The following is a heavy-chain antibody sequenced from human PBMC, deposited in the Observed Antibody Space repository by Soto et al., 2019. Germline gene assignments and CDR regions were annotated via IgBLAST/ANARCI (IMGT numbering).Heavy chain of an antibody. CDR3: ARDIGLLGTFDY. CDR2: IGTAGDT. Sequence: GGSLRLSCAASGFTFSSYDMHWVRQATGKGLEWVSAIGTAGDTYYPGSVKGRFTISRENAKNTLHLQMNSLRAEDTAVYYCARDIGLLGTFDYWGQGTLVTVSS. V-gene: IGHV3-13*04. CDR1: GFTFSSYD. D-gene: IGHD3-16*01. J-gene: IGHJ4*02.